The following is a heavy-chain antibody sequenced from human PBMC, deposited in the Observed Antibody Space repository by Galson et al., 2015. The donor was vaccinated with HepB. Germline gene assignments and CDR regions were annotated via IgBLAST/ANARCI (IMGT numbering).Heavy chain of an antibody. Sequence: SLRLSCAASGFSFNKFPMHWVRQAPGKGLEWVAVISYTGSYIDYADFGRGRFTIFRDNSKNALYLQMNSLRVEDTALYYCVRPRGAGAGDYQNWYFDLWGRGTLVTVSS. CDR1: GFSFNKFP. CDR2: ISYTGSYI. V-gene: IGHV3-30-3*01. D-gene: IGHD4-17*01. J-gene: IGHJ2*01. CDR3: VRPRGAGAGDYQNWYFDL.